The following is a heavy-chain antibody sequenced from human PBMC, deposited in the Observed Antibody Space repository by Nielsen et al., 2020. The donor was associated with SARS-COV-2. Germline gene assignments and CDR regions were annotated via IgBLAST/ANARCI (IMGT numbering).Heavy chain of an antibody. D-gene: IGHD3-22*01. CDR2: IKSKTDGGTT. CDR3: TTDPYGNYYDSSGYYYWFDY. Sequence: WIRQPPGKGLEWVGRIKSKTDGGTTDYAAPVKGRFTIPRDDSKNTLYLQMNSLKTEDTAVYYCTTDPYGNYYDSSGYYYWFDYWGQGTLVTVSS. J-gene: IGHJ4*02. V-gene: IGHV3-15*01.